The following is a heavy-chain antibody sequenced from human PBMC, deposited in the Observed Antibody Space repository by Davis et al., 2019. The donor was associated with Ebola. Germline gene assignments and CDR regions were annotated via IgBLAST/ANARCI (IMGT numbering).Heavy chain of an antibody. Sequence: SVKVSCKASGGTFSSYAISWVRQAPGQGLEWMGWIIPILGIANYAQKFQGRVTITADKSTNTAYMEMNSLTSEDTAVYYCAAKLGGAYNYWAPTFDYWGQGTLVTVSS. D-gene: IGHD5-24*01. V-gene: IGHV1-69*10. CDR1: GGTFSSYA. CDR2: IIPILGIA. CDR3: AAKLGGAYNYWAPTFDY. J-gene: IGHJ4*02.